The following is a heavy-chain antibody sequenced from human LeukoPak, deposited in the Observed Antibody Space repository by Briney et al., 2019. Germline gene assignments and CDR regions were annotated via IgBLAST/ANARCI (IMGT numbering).Heavy chain of an antibody. CDR1: GLTFRSYG. CDR2: ISYDGGNK. D-gene: IGHD1-1*01. CDR3: ASHRGDYATGYFDY. V-gene: IGHV3-30*03. J-gene: IGHJ4*02. Sequence: PGGSLRLSCAVSGLTFRSYGMHWVRQAPGKGLEWVAIISYDGGNKYYADSVKGRFTISKDNSHNTLYLQMNSLRAEDTAVYFCASHRGDYATGYFDYWGQGTLVTASS.